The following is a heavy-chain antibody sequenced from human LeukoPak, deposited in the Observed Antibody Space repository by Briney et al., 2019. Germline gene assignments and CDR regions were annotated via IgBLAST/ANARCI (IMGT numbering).Heavy chain of an antibody. V-gene: IGHV3-23*01. CDR3: AKAGADYDLWSGVNAAYFDY. Sequence: GGSLRLSCAASGFTFSRYAMSWVRQAPGKGLEWVSAISGSGGSTYYADSVKGRFTISRDNSKNTLYLQMNSLRAEDTAVYYSAKAGADYDLWSGVNAAYFDYWGQVTLVTVSS. D-gene: IGHD3-3*01. J-gene: IGHJ4*02. CDR1: GFTFSRYA. CDR2: ISGSGGST.